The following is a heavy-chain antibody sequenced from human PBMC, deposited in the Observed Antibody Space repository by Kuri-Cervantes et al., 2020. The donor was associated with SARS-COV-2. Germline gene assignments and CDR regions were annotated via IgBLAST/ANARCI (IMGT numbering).Heavy chain of an antibody. D-gene: IGHD2-15*01. CDR2: IDHSGNT. V-gene: IGHV4-34*01. CDR3: ARGNCSGGSCYSGYFDY. CDR1: GGSLSGYY. J-gene: IGHJ4*02. Sequence: SETLSLTCAVYGGSLSGYYWSWIRQPPGKGLEWIGEIDHSGNTNYNPSLKSRVTISVDTSKNQFSLKLSSVTAADTAVYYCARGNCSGGSCYSGYFDYWGQGTLVTVSS.